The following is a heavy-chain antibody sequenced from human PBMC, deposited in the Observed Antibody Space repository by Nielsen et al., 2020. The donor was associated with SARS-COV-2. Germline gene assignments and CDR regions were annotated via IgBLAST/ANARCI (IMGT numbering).Heavy chain of an antibody. CDR1: GGSISNYY. CDR3: ARHLVVFPGTAPTGILHYYYYMDV. Sequence: SETLSLTCTVSGGSISNYYWSWIRQPPGKGLEWMGYIHYSGSTNYTPSLKSRVTISVDKSKTQFSLKLSSVTAADTAVYYCARHLVVFPGTAPTGILHYYYYMDVWGKGTTVTVSS. J-gene: IGHJ6*03. CDR2: IHYSGST. V-gene: IGHV4-59*08. D-gene: IGHD6-13*01.